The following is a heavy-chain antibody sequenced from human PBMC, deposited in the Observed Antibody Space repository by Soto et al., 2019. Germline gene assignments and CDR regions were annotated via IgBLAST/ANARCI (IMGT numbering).Heavy chain of an antibody. V-gene: IGHV1-69*12. CDR2: IIPIFDTA. CDR3: ATHPMATITYSSGMDG. J-gene: IGHJ6*02. CDR1: GGTFSSYA. D-gene: IGHD5-12*01. Sequence: QVQLVQSGAEVKKPGSSVRVSCKASGGTFSSYAISWVRQAPGQGLEWMGGIIPIFDTADYAQKFQGKVTIIAEESTSTAYMELCGVRCEDTAVYYCATHPMATITYSSGMDGWGQGTTGTVSS.